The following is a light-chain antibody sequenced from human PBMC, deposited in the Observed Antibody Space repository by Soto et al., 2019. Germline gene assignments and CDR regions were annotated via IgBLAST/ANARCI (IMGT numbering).Light chain of an antibody. CDR2: VNI. CDR1: TXXIGAGYD. Sequence: QSVLTQPPSVSGAPGQRVTISCXGXTXXIGAGYDVHWYQQLPGTAPKLLIYVNINRPSGVPDRFSGSKSGTSASLAITGLQAEDEADYYCQSYDSSLSGWVFGGGTKVTVL. V-gene: IGLV1-40*01. CDR3: QSYDSSLSGWV. J-gene: IGLJ3*02.